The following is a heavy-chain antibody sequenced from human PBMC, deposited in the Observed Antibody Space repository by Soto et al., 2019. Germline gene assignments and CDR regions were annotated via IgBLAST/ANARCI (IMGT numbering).Heavy chain of an antibody. CDR2: MNPNSGNT. Sequence: ASVKVSCQASGYTFTSYDINWVRQATGQGLEWMGWMNPNSGNTGYAQKFQGRVTMTRNTSISTAYMELSSLRSEDTAVYYCARVFPPYCSSTSCYRGDAFDIWGQGTMVTVSS. CDR3: ARVFPPYCSSTSCYRGDAFDI. CDR1: GYTFTSYD. D-gene: IGHD2-2*01. V-gene: IGHV1-8*01. J-gene: IGHJ3*02.